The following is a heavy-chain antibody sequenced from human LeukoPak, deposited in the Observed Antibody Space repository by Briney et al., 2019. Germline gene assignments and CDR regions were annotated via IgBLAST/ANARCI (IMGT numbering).Heavy chain of an antibody. CDR1: GYSFTSYW. Sequence: GESLKISYKGSGYSFTSYWIGWVRQMPGKGLEWMGIIYPGDSDTRYSPSFQGQVTISADKSICTAYLQWSSLKASDTAMYYCARRSRCGGDCDSLDYWGQGTLVTVSS. CDR3: ARRSRCGGDCDSLDY. CDR2: IYPGDSDT. J-gene: IGHJ4*02. D-gene: IGHD2-21*01. V-gene: IGHV5-51*01.